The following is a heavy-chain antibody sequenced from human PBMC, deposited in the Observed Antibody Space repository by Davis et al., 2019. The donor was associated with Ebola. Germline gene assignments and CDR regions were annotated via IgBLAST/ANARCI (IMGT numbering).Heavy chain of an antibody. D-gene: IGHD6-19*01. Sequence: SETLSLTCTVSGGPINSHDWIWIRQPPGRGLEWIGYMFYTGSADYNPSLKSRVTISVDTSKNHFSLKLSSVTAADTAVYYCARDSRWLVPGTYYYYGMDVWGQGTTVTVSS. CDR1: GGPINSHD. V-gene: IGHV4-59*11. J-gene: IGHJ6*02. CDR2: MFYTGSA. CDR3: ARDSRWLVPGTYYYYGMDV.